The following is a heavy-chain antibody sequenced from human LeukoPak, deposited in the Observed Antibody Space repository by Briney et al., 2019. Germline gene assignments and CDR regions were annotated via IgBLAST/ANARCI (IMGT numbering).Heavy chain of an antibody. CDR1: GGSISSSSYY. Sequence: PSETLSLTCTVSGGSISSSSYYWGWIRQPPGKGLEWIGSIYYSGSTYYNPSLKSRVTVSVDTSKNQFSLKLSSVTAADTAVYYCARHRDASHFDYWGQGTLVTVSS. CDR2: IYYSGST. CDR3: ARHRDASHFDY. V-gene: IGHV4-39*01. J-gene: IGHJ4*02. D-gene: IGHD3-10*01.